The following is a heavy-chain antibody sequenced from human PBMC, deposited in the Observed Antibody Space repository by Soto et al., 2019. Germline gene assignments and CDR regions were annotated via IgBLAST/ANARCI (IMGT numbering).Heavy chain of an antibody. Sequence: QVQLVQSGAEVKKPGSSVKVSCKASGGTFSSYAISWVRQAPGQGLEWMGGIIPIFGTANYAQKFQGRVTITADESTSTAYMELSSLRSEDTDGYYCARYAPSRWTVTDDAFDIWGQGTMVTVSS. CDR3: ARYAPSRWTVTDDAFDI. D-gene: IGHD3-16*01. CDR1: GGTFSSYA. V-gene: IGHV1-69*01. J-gene: IGHJ3*02. CDR2: IIPIFGTA.